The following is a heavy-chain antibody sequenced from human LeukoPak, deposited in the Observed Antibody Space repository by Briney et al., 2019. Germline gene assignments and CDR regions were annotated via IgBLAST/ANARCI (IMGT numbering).Heavy chain of an antibody. V-gene: IGHV4-59*01. CDR2: IAYNGIP. J-gene: IGHJ4*02. Sequence: PSETLSLTCTVSGGSINSDCWTWIRQSPGKGLEWIGYIAYNGIPNYNPSLKSRLTISRDTSKNQFSLNLSSVTAADTAVYYCARERHGHPFDSWGQGTLVTVSS. CDR3: ARERHGHPFDS. CDR1: GGSINSDC.